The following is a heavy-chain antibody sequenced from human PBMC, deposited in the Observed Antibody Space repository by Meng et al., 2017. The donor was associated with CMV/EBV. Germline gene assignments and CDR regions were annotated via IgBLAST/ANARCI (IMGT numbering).Heavy chain of an antibody. CDR1: GGSISSSNW. J-gene: IGHJ5*02. CDR3: ARPPSGYCSSTSCPSA. Sequence: SETLSLTCAVSGGSISSSNWWSWVRQPPGKGLEWIGEIYHSGSTNYNPSLKSRVTISVDKSKNQFSPKLSSVTAADTAVYYCARPPSGYCSSTSCPSAWGQGTLVTVSS. D-gene: IGHD2-2*01. CDR2: IYHSGST. V-gene: IGHV4-4*02.